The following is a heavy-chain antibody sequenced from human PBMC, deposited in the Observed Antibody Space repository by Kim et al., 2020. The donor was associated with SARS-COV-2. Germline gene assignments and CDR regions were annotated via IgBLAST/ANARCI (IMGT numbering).Heavy chain of an antibody. CDR3: AKGRGTYGSGRFYYYYGMDV. D-gene: IGHD3-10*01. CDR1: GFTFSSYA. Sequence: GGSLRLSCAASGFTFSSYAMSWVRQAPGKGLEWVSVIYSGGSSTYYADSVKGRFTISRDNSKNTLYLQMNSLRAEDTAVYYCAKGRGTYGSGRFYYYYGMDVWGQGTTVTVSS. CDR2: IYSGGSST. J-gene: IGHJ6*02. V-gene: IGHV3-23*03.